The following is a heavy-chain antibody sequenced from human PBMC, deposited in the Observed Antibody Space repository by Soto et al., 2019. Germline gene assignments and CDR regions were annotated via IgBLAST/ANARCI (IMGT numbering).Heavy chain of an antibody. Sequence: EVQLVESGGDLVQPGGSLRLSCAASGFTFSSSWMHWVRQAPGKGLVWVSRINSGASTTNYADSVKGRFTISRDNAKNTLYLQMDSLTAEDTAVYYCARGPSGWFGYDYWGQGTLVTVSS. V-gene: IGHV3-74*01. CDR1: GFTFSSSW. CDR3: ARGPSGWFGYDY. J-gene: IGHJ4*02. D-gene: IGHD6-19*01. CDR2: INSGASTT.